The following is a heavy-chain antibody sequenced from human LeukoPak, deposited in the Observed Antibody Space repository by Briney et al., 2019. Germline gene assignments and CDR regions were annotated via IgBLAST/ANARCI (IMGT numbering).Heavy chain of an antibody. D-gene: IGHD1-26*01. CDR3: ARGQGEWELLKK. CDR1: GGSFRVYY. CDR2: INHRGST. Sequence: SETLSLPCALYGGSFRVYYWSCMPHPPGKGREGIGHINHRGSTKYNPPLKSRVTISVDTSKNQYSLKLISVTAADTAVYYCARGQGEWELLKKWGQGTLVTVSS. J-gene: IGHJ4*02. V-gene: IGHV4-34*01.